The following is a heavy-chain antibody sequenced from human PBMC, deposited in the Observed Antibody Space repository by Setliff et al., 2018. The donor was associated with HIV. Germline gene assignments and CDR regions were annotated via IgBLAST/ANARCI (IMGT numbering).Heavy chain of an antibody. V-gene: IGHV1-8*02. CDR3: ARRMAARLALEY. CDR2: MNPNSGNT. CDR1: GYTLTGSD. J-gene: IGHJ4*02. D-gene: IGHD6-6*01. Sequence: ASVKVSCKASGYTLTGSDINWVRQATGQGLEWLGWMNPNSGNTGYAQKFQGGVTMTRDTSISTAYMELSNLRSEDTAVYYCARRMAARLALEYWGQGTLVTVSS.